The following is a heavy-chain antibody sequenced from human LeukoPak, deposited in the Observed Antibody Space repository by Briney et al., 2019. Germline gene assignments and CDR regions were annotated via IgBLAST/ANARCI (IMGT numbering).Heavy chain of an antibody. CDR3: ARDPQSIDEYYYYMDV. J-gene: IGHJ6*03. CDR1: GYTFTSYY. V-gene: IGHV1-2*02. D-gene: IGHD2-15*01. Sequence: VASVKVSCKASGYTFTSYYMHWVRQAPGQGLEWMGWINPNSGGTNYAQKFQGRVTMTRDTSISTAYMELSRLRSDDTAVYYCARDPQSIDEYYYYMDVWGEGTTVTVSS. CDR2: INPNSGGT.